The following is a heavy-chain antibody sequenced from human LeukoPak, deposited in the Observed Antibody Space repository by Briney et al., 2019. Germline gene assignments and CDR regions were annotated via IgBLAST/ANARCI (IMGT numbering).Heavy chain of an antibody. J-gene: IGHJ4*02. V-gene: IGHV4-39*01. CDR2: IYYSGST. CDR1: GGSISSSSYY. CDR3: AKHYMGSSYNRGLDY. D-gene: IGHD3-10*01. Sequence: PSETLSLTCTVSGGSISSSSYYWGWIRQPPGKGLEWIGSIYYSGSTYYNPSLKSRVTISVDTSKNQFYLKLSSVTAADTAIYYCAKHYMGSSYNRGLDYWGQGTLVTVSS.